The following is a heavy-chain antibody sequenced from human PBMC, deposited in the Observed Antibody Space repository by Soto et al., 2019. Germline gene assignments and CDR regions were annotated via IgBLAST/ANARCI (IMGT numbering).Heavy chain of an antibody. CDR1: GGTFSSYT. D-gene: IGHD5-18*01. V-gene: IGHV1-69*02. J-gene: IGHJ6*02. CDR2: IIPILGIA. Sequence: GASVKVSCKASGGTFSSYTISWVRQAPGQGLEWMGRIIPILGIANYAQKFQGRVTITADKSTSTAYMELSSLRSEDTAVYYCARRDTAMVMFYYGMDVWGQGTTVTVSS. CDR3: ARRDTAMVMFYYGMDV.